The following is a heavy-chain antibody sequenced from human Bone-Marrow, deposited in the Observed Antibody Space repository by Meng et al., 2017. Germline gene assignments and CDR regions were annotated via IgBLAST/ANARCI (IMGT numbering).Heavy chain of an antibody. Sequence: GASLKISCAASGFTSDDYGMSWVRQAPGKGLEWVSGINWNGGSTGYADSVKGRYTISRDTAKNSMYLQMNSLRAEDTALYYWARDQGLLGDYEYYYYYGMDVWGQGTTVTVSS. D-gene: IGHD4-17*01. V-gene: IGHV3-20*04. CDR3: ARDQGLLGDYEYYYYYGMDV. J-gene: IGHJ6*02. CDR1: GFTSDDYG. CDR2: INWNGGST.